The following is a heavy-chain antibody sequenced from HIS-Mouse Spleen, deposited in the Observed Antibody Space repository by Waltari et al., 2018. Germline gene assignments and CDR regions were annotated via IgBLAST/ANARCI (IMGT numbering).Heavy chain of an antibody. J-gene: IGHJ3*02. CDR3: ARGGIAARPKAFDI. Sequence: QVQLVESGGGVVQPGRSLRLSCAASGFTFSSYAMHWVRQAPGKGLEWWAVISYDGSNKYYAESVKGRFTISRDNSKNTLYLQMNSLRAEDTAVYYCARGGIAARPKAFDIWGQGTMVTVSS. V-gene: IGHV3-30*04. CDR1: GFTFSSYA. D-gene: IGHD6-6*01. CDR2: ISYDGSNK.